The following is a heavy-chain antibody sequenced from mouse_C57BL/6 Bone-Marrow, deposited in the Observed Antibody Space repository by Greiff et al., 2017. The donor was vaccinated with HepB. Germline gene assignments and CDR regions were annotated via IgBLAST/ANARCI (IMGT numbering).Heavy chain of an antibody. D-gene: IGHD1-1*01. CDR1: GYTFTSYW. CDR3: AKLTTVVEDWYFDV. Sequence: QVQLQQPGAELVMPGASVKLSCKASGYTFTSYWMHWVKQRPGQGLEWIGEIDPSDSYTNYNQKFKGKSTLTVDKSSSTAYMQLSSLTSEDSAVYYCAKLTTVVEDWYFDVWGTGTTVTVSS. J-gene: IGHJ1*03. V-gene: IGHV1-69*01. CDR2: IDPSDSYT.